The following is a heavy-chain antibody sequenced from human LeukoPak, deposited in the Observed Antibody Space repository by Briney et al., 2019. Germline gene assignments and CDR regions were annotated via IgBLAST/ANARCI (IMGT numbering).Heavy chain of an antibody. Sequence: GGSLRLSCAASGFTFSSYGMHWVRQAPGKGLEWVSAISGSGGSTYYADSVKGRFTISRDNSKNTLYLQMNSLRVEDTAVYYCAKDRIPYYDSSGYYLDWGQGTLVTVSS. J-gene: IGHJ4*02. V-gene: IGHV3-23*01. CDR3: AKDRIPYYDSSGYYLD. D-gene: IGHD3-22*01. CDR1: GFTFSSYG. CDR2: ISGSGGST.